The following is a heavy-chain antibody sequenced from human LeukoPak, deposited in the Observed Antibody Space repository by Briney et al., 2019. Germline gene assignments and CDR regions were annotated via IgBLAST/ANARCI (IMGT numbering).Heavy chain of an antibody. J-gene: IGHJ4*02. D-gene: IGHD1-26*01. CDR2: MSGRGGTT. CDR1: GFTFSSYA. Sequence: GGSLRLSCAASGFTFSSYAMSWVRQAPGKGLEWVSTMSGRGGTTYYSDSVKGRFTISRDSSRDTLYLQMNSLRAEDTAVYYCAKVLPWLDWELRPFDYWGQGTLVTVSS. V-gene: IGHV3-23*01. CDR3: AKVLPWLDWELRPFDY.